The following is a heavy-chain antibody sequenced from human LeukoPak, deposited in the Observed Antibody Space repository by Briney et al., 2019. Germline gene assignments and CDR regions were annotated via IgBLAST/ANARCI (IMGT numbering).Heavy chain of an antibody. CDR2: IYYSGST. D-gene: IGHD4-11*01. Sequence: PSQTLSLTCTVSGGSISSGAYYWSWIRQHPGKGLEWIGYIYYSGSTNYNPSLKSRVTISVDTSKNQFSLKLSSVTAADTAVYYCARAGDRYTVTSVGGGYYFDYWGQGTLVTVSS. CDR1: GGSISSGAYY. CDR3: ARAGDRYTVTSVGGGYYFDY. V-gene: IGHV4-31*03. J-gene: IGHJ4*02.